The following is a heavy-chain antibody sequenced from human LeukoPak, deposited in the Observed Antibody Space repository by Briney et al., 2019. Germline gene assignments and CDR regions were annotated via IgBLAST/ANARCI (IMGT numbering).Heavy chain of an antibody. Sequence: MGIIYPGDSGTRYSPSFQGQVTISADKSISTAYLQWSSLKASDTAIYYCARRRISSTSHDYWGQGTLVTVSS. J-gene: IGHJ4*02. CDR3: ARRRISSTSHDY. V-gene: IGHV5-51*01. D-gene: IGHD2-2*01. CDR2: IYPGDSGT.